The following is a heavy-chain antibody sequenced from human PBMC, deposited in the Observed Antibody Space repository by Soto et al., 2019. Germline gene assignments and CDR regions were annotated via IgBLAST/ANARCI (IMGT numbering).Heavy chain of an antibody. V-gene: IGHV4-59*01. CDR3: ARCYNWNSLSFDY. Sequence: SETLSLTCTVSGGSISSYYWSWIRQPPGKGLEWIGYIYYSGSTNYNPSLKSRVTISVDTSKNQFSLKLSSVTAADTAVYYCARCYNWNSLSFDYWGQGTLVTASS. J-gene: IGHJ4*02. CDR2: IYYSGST. CDR1: GGSISSYY. D-gene: IGHD1-7*01.